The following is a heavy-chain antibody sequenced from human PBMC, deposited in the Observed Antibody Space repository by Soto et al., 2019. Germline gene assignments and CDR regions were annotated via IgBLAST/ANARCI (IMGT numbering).Heavy chain of an antibody. J-gene: IGHJ4*02. D-gene: IGHD3-3*01. Sequence: SETLSLTCTVSGGSVSSGSYYWSWIRQPPGKGLEWIGYIYYSGSTNYNPSLKSRVTISVDTSKNQFSLKLSSVTAADTAVYYCARTPVRGPDFWSGYYTYYFDYWGQGTLLTVS. V-gene: IGHV4-61*01. CDR2: IYYSGST. CDR3: ARTPVRGPDFWSGYYTYYFDY. CDR1: GGSVSSGSYY.